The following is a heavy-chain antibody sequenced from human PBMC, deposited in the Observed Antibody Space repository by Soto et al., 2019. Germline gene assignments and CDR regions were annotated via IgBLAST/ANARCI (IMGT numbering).Heavy chain of an antibody. CDR1: GGSISSYY. J-gene: IGHJ3*02. D-gene: IGHD3-10*01. CDR2: IYYSGST. Sequence: QVQLQESGPGLVKPSETLSLTCTVSGGSISSYYWSWIRQPPGKGLEWLGYIYYSGSTNYNPSLKSRVTISVDTSKNQFSLKLSSVTAADTAVYYCATRNIWFGDPSAFDIWGQGTMVTVSS. V-gene: IGHV4-59*01. CDR3: ATRNIWFGDPSAFDI.